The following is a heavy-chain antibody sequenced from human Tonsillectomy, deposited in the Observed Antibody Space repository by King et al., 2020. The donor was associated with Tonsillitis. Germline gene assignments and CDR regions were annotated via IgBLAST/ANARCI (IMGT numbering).Heavy chain of an antibody. CDR3: ATDGYNFDLFDY. V-gene: IGHV3-21*01. CDR2: IGSNSGYI. CDR1: GFTFSRFS. D-gene: IGHD5-24*01. J-gene: IGHJ4*02. Sequence: VQLVESGGGLVKPGGSLRLSCAASGFTFSRFSMNWVRQAPGKGLEWVASIGSNSGYIYYADSLKGRFTISRDNAKNSLYLQMNSLRVEDTAVYFCATDGYNFDLFDYWGQGTLVTVSS.